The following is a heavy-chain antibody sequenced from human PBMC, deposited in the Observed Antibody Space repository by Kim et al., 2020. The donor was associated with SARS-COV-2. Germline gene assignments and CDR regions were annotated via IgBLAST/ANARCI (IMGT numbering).Heavy chain of an antibody. V-gene: IGHV3-23*01. CDR3: AKGHFKSSSWKGLFDY. Sequence: GGSLRLSCAASGFTFSSYAMSWVRQAPGKGLEWVSAISGSGGSTYYADSVKGRFTISRDNSKNTLYLQMNSLRAEDTAVYYCAKGHFKSSSWKGLFDYWGQGTLVTVSS. D-gene: IGHD6-13*01. CDR1: GFTFSSYA. J-gene: IGHJ4*02. CDR2: ISGSGGST.